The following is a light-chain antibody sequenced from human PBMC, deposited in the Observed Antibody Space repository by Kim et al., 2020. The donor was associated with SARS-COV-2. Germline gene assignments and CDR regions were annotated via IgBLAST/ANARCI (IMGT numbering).Light chain of an antibody. CDR3: QQYNNWPPYT. J-gene: IGKJ2*01. CDR1: QSVSSN. Sequence: VAPGERATPSGRASQSVSSNLAWYQQKPGQAPRLLIYGASTRATGIPARFSGSGSGTEFTLTISSLQSEDFAVYYCQQYNNWPPYTFGQGTKLEI. CDR2: GAS. V-gene: IGKV3-15*01.